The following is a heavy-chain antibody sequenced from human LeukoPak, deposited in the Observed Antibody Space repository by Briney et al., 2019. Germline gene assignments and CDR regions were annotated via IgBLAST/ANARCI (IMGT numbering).Heavy chain of an antibody. Sequence: PGRSLRLSCAASGFTFDDYAMHWVRQAPGKGLEWVSGISWNSGSIGYADSVKGRFTISRDNAKNSLYLQMNSLRAEDTALYYCAKDRTMIASDGVDVWGQGTTVTVSS. CDR2: ISWNSGSI. D-gene: IGHD3-22*01. V-gene: IGHV3-9*01. CDR3: AKDRTMIASDGVDV. J-gene: IGHJ6*02. CDR1: GFTFDDYA.